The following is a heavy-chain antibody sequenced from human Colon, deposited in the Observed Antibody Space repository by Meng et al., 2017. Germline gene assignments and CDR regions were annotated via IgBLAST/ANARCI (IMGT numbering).Heavy chain of an antibody. CDR1: GGSLSNSNG. J-gene: IGHJ4*02. CDR3: ASRGFSYGYVSF. D-gene: IGHD5-18*01. Sequence: VQPQGSGPGLVTPSGTLPLTCAVPGGSLSNSNGWSGVRQSTGKGLEWIGEIYHSGNTNYNPSLKSRVTISVDKSKNQFSLKVSSVTAADTAVYYCASRGFSYGYVSFWGQGTLVTVSS. V-gene: IGHV4-4*02. CDR2: IYHSGNT.